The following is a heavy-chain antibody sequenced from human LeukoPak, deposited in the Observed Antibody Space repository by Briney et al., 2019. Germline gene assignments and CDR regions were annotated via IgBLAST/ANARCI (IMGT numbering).Heavy chain of an antibody. D-gene: IGHD6-13*01. V-gene: IGHV4-59*08. Sequence: SETLSLTCTVSGGSISSYYWSWIRQPPGKGLEWIGYIYYSGSTNYNPSLKSRVTISVDTSKNQFSLKLSSVTAADTAVYYCARKGGGYSSSWYEYWGQGTLVTVSS. CDR1: GGSISSYY. J-gene: IGHJ4*02. CDR2: IYYSGST. CDR3: ARKGGGYSSSWYEY.